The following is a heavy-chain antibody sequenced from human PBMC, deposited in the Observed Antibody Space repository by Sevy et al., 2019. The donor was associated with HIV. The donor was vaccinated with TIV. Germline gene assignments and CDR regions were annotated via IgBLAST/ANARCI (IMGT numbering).Heavy chain of an antibody. Sequence: GGSLRLSCAASGFTFSSYVMHWVRQAPGKGLEWVALIWYDGTIKYYAGSVKGRFTISRDNSQDTLFLQMNSLTPEDTAVYYCARGGGYCGGDCYSIDYWGQGALVTVSS. V-gene: IGHV3-33*08. CDR2: IWYDGTIK. CDR1: GFTFSSYV. CDR3: ARGGGYCGGDCYSIDY. D-gene: IGHD2-21*02. J-gene: IGHJ4*02.